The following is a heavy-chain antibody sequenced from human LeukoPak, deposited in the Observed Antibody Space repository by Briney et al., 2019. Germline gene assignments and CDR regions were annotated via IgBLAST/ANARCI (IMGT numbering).Heavy chain of an antibody. CDR1: GFTFGDYG. CDR3: TSSFRDGYNPDAFDI. V-gene: IGHV3-49*04. Sequence: GGSLRLSCITSGFTFGDYGLSWVRQAPGKGLEWVGFIRSKAYGATTEYAASLKDRFTISRDDSKSIAYLQMNSLKTEDTAVYYCTSSFRDGYNPDAFDIWGQGTMVTVSS. D-gene: IGHD5-24*01. J-gene: IGHJ3*02. CDR2: IRSKAYGATT.